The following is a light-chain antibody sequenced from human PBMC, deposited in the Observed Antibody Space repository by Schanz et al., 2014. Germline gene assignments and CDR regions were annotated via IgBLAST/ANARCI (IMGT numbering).Light chain of an antibody. V-gene: IGLV1-44*01. CDR3: AAWDDSLSGLYV. CDR2: SNN. CDR1: RSNIGSNT. J-gene: IGLJ1*01. Sequence: QSVLTQQPSASGPPGQRVTISCSGGRSNIGSNTVNWYQQLPGTAPKLLIYSNNRRPSGVPDRFSGSKSGTSASLAISGLQSEDEADYYCAAWDDSLSGLYVFGTGTKLTGL.